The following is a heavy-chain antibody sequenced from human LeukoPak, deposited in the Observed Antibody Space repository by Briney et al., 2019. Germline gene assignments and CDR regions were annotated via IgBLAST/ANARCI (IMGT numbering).Heavy chain of an antibody. CDR3: ATFGCGGDCYYVDY. J-gene: IGHJ4*02. V-gene: IGHV1-24*01. CDR2: FDPEDGET. Sequence: ASVTVSCKVSGYTLTELSMHWVRQAPGKGLEWMGGFDPEDGETIYAQKFQGRVTMTEDTSTDTAYMELSSLRSEDTAVYYCATFGCGGDCYYVDYWGQGTLVTVSS. D-gene: IGHD2-21*02. CDR1: GYTLTELS.